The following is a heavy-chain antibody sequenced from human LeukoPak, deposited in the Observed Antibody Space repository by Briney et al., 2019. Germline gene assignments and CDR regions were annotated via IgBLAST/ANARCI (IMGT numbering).Heavy chain of an antibody. D-gene: IGHD4-17*01. V-gene: IGHV4-61*02. CDR1: GGSISSGSHY. CDR3: ARAGGYGDYINWFDP. CDR2: VYASGST. Sequence: SETLSLTCTVSGGSISSGSHYWSWIRQPAGEGLEYLGRVYASGSTNYNPSLKSRVTISVDTSKNQFSLRLSSVTAADTAIYYCARAGGYGDYINWFDPWGQGTLVTVSS. J-gene: IGHJ5*02.